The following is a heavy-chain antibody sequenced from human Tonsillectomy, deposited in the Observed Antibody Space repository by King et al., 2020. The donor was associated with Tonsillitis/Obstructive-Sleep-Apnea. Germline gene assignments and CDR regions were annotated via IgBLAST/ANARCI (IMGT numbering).Heavy chain of an antibody. D-gene: IGHD2-2*01. CDR2: IIWNSGSI. V-gene: IGHV3-9*01. CDR1: GFTFDDYA. Sequence: VQLVESGGGLVQPGRSLRLSCAASGFTFDDYAMHWVRQAPGMGLEWVSGIIWNSGSIGYADSVKGRFTISRDNAKNSLYLQMNSLRAEDTALYYCAKALRTYCSYSSCSFDYWGQGTLVTVSS. J-gene: IGHJ4*02. CDR3: AKALRTYCSYSSCSFDY.